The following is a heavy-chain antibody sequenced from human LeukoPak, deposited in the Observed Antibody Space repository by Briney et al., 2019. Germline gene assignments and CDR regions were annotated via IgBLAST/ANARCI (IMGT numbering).Heavy chain of an antibody. CDR3: AKGDDSSGYYPGGADY. CDR2: ISGSGGST. D-gene: IGHD3-22*01. V-gene: IGHV3-23*01. Sequence: GGSLRLSCAASGFTFSSYAISWVRQAPGKGLEWVSAISGSGGSTYYADSVKGRFTISRDNSKNTLYLQMNSLRAEDTAVYYCAKGDDSSGYYPGGADYWGQGTLDTVSS. J-gene: IGHJ4*02. CDR1: GFTFSSYA.